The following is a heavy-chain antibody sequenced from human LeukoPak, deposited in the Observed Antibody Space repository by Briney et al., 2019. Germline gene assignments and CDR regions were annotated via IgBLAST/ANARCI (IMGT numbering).Heavy chain of an antibody. J-gene: IGHJ4*02. Sequence: SETLSLTRAVYGGSFSGYYWSWIRQPPGKGLEWIGEINHSGSTNYNPSLKSRVTISVDTSKNQFSLKLSSVTAADTAVYYCAREAYYDILTGYDYWGQGTLVTVSS. V-gene: IGHV4-34*01. CDR2: INHSGST. CDR1: GGSFSGYY. CDR3: AREAYYDILTGYDY. D-gene: IGHD3-9*01.